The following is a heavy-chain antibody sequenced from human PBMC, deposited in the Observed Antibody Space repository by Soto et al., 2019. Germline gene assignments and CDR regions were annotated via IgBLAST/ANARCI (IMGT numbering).Heavy chain of an antibody. V-gene: IGHV3-48*02. CDR2: ISSSSSTI. CDR3: VRTAMVRGVITYYYYYGTDV. CDR1: GFTFSSYS. D-gene: IGHD3-10*01. Sequence: GGSLRLACAASGFTFSSYSMNWVRQAPGKGLEWVSYISSSSSTIYYADSVKGRFTISRDNAKNSLYLQMNSLRDEDTAVYYCVRTAMVRGVITYYYYYGTDVWGQGT. J-gene: IGHJ6*02.